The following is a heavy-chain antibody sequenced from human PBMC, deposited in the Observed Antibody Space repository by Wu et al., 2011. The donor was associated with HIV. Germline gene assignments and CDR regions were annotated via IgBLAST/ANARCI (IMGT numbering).Heavy chain of an antibody. V-gene: IGHV1-69*14. CDR2: FIPVIGTA. CDR1: GGTFSSYA. CDR3: ARGGVEFTNYNYLVV. J-gene: IGHJ6*03. Sequence: QVQLVQSGPEVKKPGSSVKVSCKASGGTFSSYAFNWVRQAPGQGLEWMGGFIPVIGTAAYAQRFQGRVTITADRSTSTAYMELSSLRSEDTAVYYCARGGVEFTNYNYLVVWGKGTTVTVSS. D-gene: IGHD1-1*01.